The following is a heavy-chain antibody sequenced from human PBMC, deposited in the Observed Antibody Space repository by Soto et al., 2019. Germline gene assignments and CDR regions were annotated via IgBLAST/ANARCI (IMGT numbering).Heavy chain of an antibody. CDR1: GGSISSSNW. Sequence: SETLSLTCAVSGGSISSSNWWSWVRQPPGKGLEWIGEIYHSGSTNYNPSLKSRVTISVDKSKNQFSLKLSSVTAADTAVYYCARAALGGSSWPFDYWGQGTLVTVSS. CDR3: ARAALGGSSWPFDY. J-gene: IGHJ4*02. CDR2: IYHSGST. D-gene: IGHD6-13*01. V-gene: IGHV4-4*02.